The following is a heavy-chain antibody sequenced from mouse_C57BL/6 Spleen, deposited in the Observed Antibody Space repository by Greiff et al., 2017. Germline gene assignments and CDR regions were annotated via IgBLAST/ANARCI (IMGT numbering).Heavy chain of an antibody. CDR3: ARPYYSNYGFAY. Sequence: VQLQQSGTELVKPGASVKLSCKASGYTFTSYWMHWVKQRPGQGLAWIGNINPSNGGTNYNEKFKSKATLTVDKSSSTAYMQLSSLTSEDSAVYYCARPYYSNYGFAYWGQGTLVTVSA. V-gene: IGHV1-53*01. CDR2: INPSNGGT. D-gene: IGHD2-5*01. J-gene: IGHJ3*01. CDR1: GYTFTSYW.